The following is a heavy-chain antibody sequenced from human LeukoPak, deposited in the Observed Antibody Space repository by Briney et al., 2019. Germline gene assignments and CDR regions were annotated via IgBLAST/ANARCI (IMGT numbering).Heavy chain of an antibody. V-gene: IGHV3-48*03. D-gene: IGHD6-19*01. Sequence: GGSLRLSCAASGFTFSSYEMNWVRQAPGKGLEWVSYISSSGSTIYYADSVKGRFTISRDNAKNSLYLQMNSLRAEDTAVHYCASGGGYSSGWYVDYWGQGTLVTVSS. J-gene: IGHJ4*02. CDR3: ASGGGYSSGWYVDY. CDR2: ISSSGSTI. CDR1: GFTFSSYE.